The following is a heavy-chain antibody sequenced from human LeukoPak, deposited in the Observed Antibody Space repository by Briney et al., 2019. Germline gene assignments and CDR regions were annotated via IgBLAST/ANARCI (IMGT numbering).Heavy chain of an antibody. CDR1: GFTFSSYA. CDR2: ISGSGGST. D-gene: IGHD1-26*01. V-gene: IGHV3-23*01. J-gene: IGHJ4*02. Sequence: GGSLRLSCAASGFTFSSYAMSWVRQAPGKGLEWVSAISGSGGSTYYADSVKGRFTISRDNSKNTLYLQMNSLRAEDTAVYYCARSREWGLPLGIDYWGQGTLVTVSS. CDR3: ARSREWGLPLGIDY.